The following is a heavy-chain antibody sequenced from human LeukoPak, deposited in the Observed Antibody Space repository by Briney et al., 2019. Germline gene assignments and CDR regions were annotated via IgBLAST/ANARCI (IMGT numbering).Heavy chain of an antibody. J-gene: IGHJ5*02. Sequence: SQTLSLTCTVSGGSISSGSYYWSWIRQPAGKGLGWIGRIYTSGSTNYNPSLKSRVTISVDTSKNQFSLKLSSVTAADTAVYYCARDRSEQWLVHWFDPWGQGTLVTVSS. D-gene: IGHD6-19*01. CDR3: ARDRSEQWLVHWFDP. CDR1: GGSISSGSYY. CDR2: IYTSGST. V-gene: IGHV4-61*02.